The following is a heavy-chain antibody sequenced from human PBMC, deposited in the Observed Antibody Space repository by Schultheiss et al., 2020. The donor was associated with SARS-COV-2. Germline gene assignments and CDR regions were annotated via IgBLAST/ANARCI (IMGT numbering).Heavy chain of an antibody. J-gene: IGHJ4*02. CDR1: GGSISSNFYF. V-gene: IGHV4-61*05. D-gene: IGHD4-17*01. Sequence: SETLSLTCTVSGGSISSNFYFWGWIRQPPGKGLEWIGYIYYSGSTNYNPSLKSRLTISVDTSKNQFSLKLSSVTAADTAVYYCARGGSYGELLWYFDYWGQGTLVTVSS. CDR3: ARGGSYGELLWYFDY. CDR2: IYYSGST.